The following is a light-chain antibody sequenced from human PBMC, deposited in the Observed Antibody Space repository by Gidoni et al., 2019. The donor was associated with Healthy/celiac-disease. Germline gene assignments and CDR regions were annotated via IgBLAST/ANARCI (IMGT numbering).Light chain of an antibody. CDR3: QQYYSTPYT. J-gene: IGKJ2*01. CDR1: QSVLYSSHNKNY. Sequence: DIVMTQSPDSLAVSLGERATINCKSSQSVLYSSHNKNYLAWYQQKPGQPPRLLIYWASTQESGVPDRFSGSGSGTDFTLTIRSLQAEDVAVYYCQQYYSTPYTFGQGTKLEIK. CDR2: WAS. V-gene: IGKV4-1*01.